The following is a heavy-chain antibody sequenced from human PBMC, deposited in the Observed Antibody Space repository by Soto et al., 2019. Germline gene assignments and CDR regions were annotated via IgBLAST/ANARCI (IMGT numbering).Heavy chain of an antibody. CDR3: ARSAQWDGFDP. CDR1: AGSISTINYY. D-gene: IGHD2-8*01. Sequence: QVQLQESGPGLVRPSQTLSLTCTVSAGSISTINYYWSWIRQHPEKGLEWIGYISYSGSTFYHSSLKSRVTISLDTSKKQCSLPLTSVTAADTAVYYCARSAQWDGFDPWGQGTMVTVSS. V-gene: IGHV4-31*03. CDR2: ISYSGST. J-gene: IGHJ3*01.